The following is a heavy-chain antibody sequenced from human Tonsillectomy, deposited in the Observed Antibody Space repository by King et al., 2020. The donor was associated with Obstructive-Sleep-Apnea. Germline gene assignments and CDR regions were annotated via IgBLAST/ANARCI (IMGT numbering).Heavy chain of an antibody. Sequence: VQLVESGGGLVKPGGSLRLSCADSGLSFSDYYMSWIRQAPGRGLEWVSYISSSGSTTYYADSVKGRFTISRDKAKNSLYLQMNSLRAEDTAVYYCAREGPHCGGDCYSHWGQGTLVTVSS. CDR3: AREGPHCGGDCYSH. CDR2: ISSSGSTT. V-gene: IGHV3-11*01. D-gene: IGHD2-21*02. CDR1: GLSFSDYY. J-gene: IGHJ4*02.